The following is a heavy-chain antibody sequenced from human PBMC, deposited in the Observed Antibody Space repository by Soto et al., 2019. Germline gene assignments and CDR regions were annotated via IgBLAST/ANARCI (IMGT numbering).Heavy chain of an antibody. V-gene: IGHV3-23*01. CDR1: GFTFSSYA. Sequence: PGGSLRLSCVVSGFTFSSYAMYWVRQTPGKGLEWVSAIGPLGSGTYYADSVKGRFTISRDNSKNTLYLQMISLRADDTAVYYCAKETTTVAQPRIFDYWGQGTLVTVSS. CDR2: IGPLGSGT. J-gene: IGHJ4*02. D-gene: IGHD4-17*01. CDR3: AKETTTVAQPRIFDY.